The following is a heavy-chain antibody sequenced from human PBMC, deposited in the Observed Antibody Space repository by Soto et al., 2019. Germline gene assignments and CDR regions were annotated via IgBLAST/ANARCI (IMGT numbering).Heavy chain of an antibody. V-gene: IGHV3-33*01. Sequence: QVQLVESGGGVVQPGRSLRLSCAASGFTFSSYGMHWVRQAPGKGLEWVAVIWYDGSNKYYADSVKGRFTISRDNSKNTMYLQMNSLRAEDTAVYYCARDPDDYGDYSHRGSYWYFDLWGRGTLVTVSS. J-gene: IGHJ2*01. CDR1: GFTFSSYG. CDR3: ARDPDDYGDYSHRGSYWYFDL. CDR2: IWYDGSNK. D-gene: IGHD4-17*01.